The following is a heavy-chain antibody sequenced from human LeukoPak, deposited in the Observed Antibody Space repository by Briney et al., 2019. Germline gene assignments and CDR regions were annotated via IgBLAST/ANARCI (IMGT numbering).Heavy chain of an antibody. CDR2: IYTSGST. CDR3: ARSGPPWPTLTFDI. Sequence: PSETLSLTCTVSGGSITSYYWSWIRQPAGEGLEWIGRIYTSGSTNYNPSLKSRVTMSVDTSKNQFSLKLSSVTAADTAVYYCARSGPPWPTLTFDIWGQGTMVTVSS. V-gene: IGHV4-4*07. CDR1: GGSITSYY. D-gene: IGHD5-24*01. J-gene: IGHJ3*02.